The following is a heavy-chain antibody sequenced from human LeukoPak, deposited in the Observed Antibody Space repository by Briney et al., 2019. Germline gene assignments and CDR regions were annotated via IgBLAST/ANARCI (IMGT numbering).Heavy chain of an antibody. CDR3: ARDTEWEKNPDYFDY. Sequence: ASVKVSCKASGYTFTSYGISWARQAPGQGLEWMGWISAKNGNTNYAQKVQGRVTMTTDTSTSTAYMELRSLRSDDTAVYYCARDTEWEKNPDYFDYWGQGTLVTVSS. J-gene: IGHJ4*02. CDR2: ISAKNGNT. V-gene: IGHV1-18*01. CDR1: GYTFTSYG. D-gene: IGHD1-26*01.